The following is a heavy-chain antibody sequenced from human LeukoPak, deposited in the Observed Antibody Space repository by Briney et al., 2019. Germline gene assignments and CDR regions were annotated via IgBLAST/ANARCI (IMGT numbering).Heavy chain of an antibody. CDR3: ARALTQYYDSSAAAGY. Sequence: ASVKVSCKASGYTFTSYDINWVRQATGQGLEWMGWMNPNSGNTGYAQKFQGRVTMTRNTSISTAYMELSSLRSEDTAVYYRARALTQYYDSSAAAGYWGQGTLVTVSS. V-gene: IGHV1-8*01. CDR1: GYTFTSYD. CDR2: MNPNSGNT. J-gene: IGHJ4*02. D-gene: IGHD3-22*01.